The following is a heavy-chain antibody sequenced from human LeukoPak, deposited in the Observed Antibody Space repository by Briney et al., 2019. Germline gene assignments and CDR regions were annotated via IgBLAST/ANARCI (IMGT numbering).Heavy chain of an antibody. J-gene: IGHJ4*02. D-gene: IGHD6-19*01. Sequence: SETLSLTCTVSGGSINNYYWSWIRQPPGKGLEWIGYIFSSGSTTYNPSLKSRVTISVDTSRNQFSLKLSSVTAADTAMYYCARDVGSSGGPYFDYWGQGALVTVSS. CDR1: GGSINNYY. CDR3: ARDVGSSGGPYFDY. V-gene: IGHV4-59*01. CDR2: IFSSGST.